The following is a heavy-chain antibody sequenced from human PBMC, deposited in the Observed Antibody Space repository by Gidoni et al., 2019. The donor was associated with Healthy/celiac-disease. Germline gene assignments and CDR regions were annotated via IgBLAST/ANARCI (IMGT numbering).Heavy chain of an antibody. D-gene: IGHD2-2*01. CDR3: AKDLGYCSSTSCYGEDYYYYGMDV. CDR2: ISGSGGST. CDR1: GFTFSSYA. Sequence: EVQLLESGGGLVQPGGSLRLSCAASGFTFSSYAMSWVRQAPGKGLEWVSAISGSGGSTYYEECVKGRFTIYRDNSKNTLYLKMNSRRAEDTAVYYCAKDLGYCSSTSCYGEDYYYYGMDVWGQGTTVTVS. J-gene: IGHJ6*02. V-gene: IGHV3-23*01.